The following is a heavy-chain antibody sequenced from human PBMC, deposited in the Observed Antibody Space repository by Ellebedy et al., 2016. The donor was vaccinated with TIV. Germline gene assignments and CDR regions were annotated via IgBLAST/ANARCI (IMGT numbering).Heavy chain of an antibody. CDR2: MNPNSGNR. CDR3: ARARGAAARSFDL. D-gene: IGHD2-15*01. V-gene: IGHV1-8*01. J-gene: IGHJ3*01. CDR1: GYTFTSYD. Sequence: AASVKVSCKASGYTFTSYDINWVRQATGQGLEWMGWMNPNSGNRGYAQKFQDRLTMTRNTSIHTAYLDLSSLRSEDTAVYYCARARGAAARSFDLWGQGTVVTVSS.